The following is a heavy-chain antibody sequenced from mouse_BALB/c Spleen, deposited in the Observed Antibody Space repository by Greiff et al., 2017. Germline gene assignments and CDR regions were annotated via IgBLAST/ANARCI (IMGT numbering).Heavy chain of an antibody. J-gene: IGHJ3*01. CDR1: GYTFTSYY. CDR2: IYPGDGST. D-gene: IGHD1-1*01. Sequence: VQLQQSGPELVKPGASVKMSCKASGYTFTSYYIHWVKQRPGQGLEWIGWIYPGDGSTKYNEKFKGKTTLTADKSSSTAYMLLSSLTSEDSAVYYCILRGFAYWGQGTLVTVSA. CDR3: ILRGFAY. V-gene: IGHV1S56*01.